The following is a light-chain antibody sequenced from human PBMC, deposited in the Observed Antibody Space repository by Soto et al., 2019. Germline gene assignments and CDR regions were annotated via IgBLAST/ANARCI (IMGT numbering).Light chain of an antibody. V-gene: IGKV1-39*01. CDR2: ATS. CDR3: QQCVSLPNT. J-gene: IGKJ4*01. CDR1: QSISSY. Sequence: IQMTQSPSSLSASVGDRVTITCRASQSISSYLNWYQQKPGKAPKLLIYATSSLQSGVPSRSSGSGSGTDFTLTISCLQPEDFATYYCQQCVSLPNTFGGGTSLDI.